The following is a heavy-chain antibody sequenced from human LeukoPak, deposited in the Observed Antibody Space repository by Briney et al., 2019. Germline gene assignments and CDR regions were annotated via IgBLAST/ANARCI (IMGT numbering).Heavy chain of an antibody. V-gene: IGHV3-48*03. CDR2: ISSSGSTI. D-gene: IGHD3-10*02. CDR3: AELGITMIGGV. CDR1: GFTFSSYE. J-gene: IGHJ6*03. Sequence: PGGFLRLSCAASGFTFSSYEMNWVRQAPGKGLEVVSYISSSGSTIYYADSVKGRFTISRDNVKTSLYLQMNSLRAEETAVYYCAELGITMIGGVWGKGTTVTISS.